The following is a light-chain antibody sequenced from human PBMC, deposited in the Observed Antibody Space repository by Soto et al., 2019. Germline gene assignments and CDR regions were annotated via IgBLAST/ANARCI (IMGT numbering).Light chain of an antibody. CDR3: SSYTSSSTPYV. CDR1: SSDVGGYNY. V-gene: IGLV2-14*01. J-gene: IGLJ1*01. CDR2: DVS. Sequence: QXVLTQPASVSGSPGQSITISCTGTSSDVGGYNYVSWYQQHPGKAPKLMIYDVSNRPSGVSNRFSGSKSGNTASLTISGLQAEDEADYYCSSYTSSSTPYVFGTGTKVTVL.